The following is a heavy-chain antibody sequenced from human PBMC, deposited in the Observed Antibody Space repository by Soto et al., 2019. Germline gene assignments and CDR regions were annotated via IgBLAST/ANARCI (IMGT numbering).Heavy chain of an antibody. Sequence: PGGSLRLSCAASGFTFSSYWMSCVRQAPGKGLEWVANIKQDGSEKYYVDSVKGRFSISRDKSKNTLYLQMNSLRAEDTAIYYCAKLDFWNSYYGLDVWGQGTMVTVS. CDR2: IKQDGSEK. CDR3: AKLDFWNSYYGLDV. CDR1: GFTFSSYW. D-gene: IGHD3-3*01. J-gene: IGHJ6*02. V-gene: IGHV3-7*03.